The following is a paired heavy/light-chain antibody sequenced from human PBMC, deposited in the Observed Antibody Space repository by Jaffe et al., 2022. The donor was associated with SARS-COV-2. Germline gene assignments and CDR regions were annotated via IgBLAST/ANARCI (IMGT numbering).Heavy chain of an antibody. J-gene: IGHJ4*02. V-gene: IGHV3-30*04. Sequence: QVQLVESGGGVVQPGRSLRLSCVASGFTFSRYTFHWVRQAPGKGLEWVAVISDDGNRKYYVDSVKGRFTISRDDSMNTLYLQMNSLRAEDTALYYCARETEILATVDWGQGTLVTVSS. CDR1: GFTFSRYT. D-gene: IGHD5-12*01. CDR3: ARETEILATVD. CDR2: ISDDGNRK.
Light chain of an antibody. J-gene: IGLJ2*01. CDR3: CSYAGSYILI. CDR1: SSDVGGYNY. V-gene: IGLV2-11*01. CDR2: DVS. Sequence: QSALTQPRSVSGSPGQSVTISCTGTSSDVGGYNYVSWNQQYPGKAPKLIIYDVSKRPSGVPDRFSGSKSGNTASLTISALQAEDEADYYCCSYAGSYILIFGGGTKLTVL.